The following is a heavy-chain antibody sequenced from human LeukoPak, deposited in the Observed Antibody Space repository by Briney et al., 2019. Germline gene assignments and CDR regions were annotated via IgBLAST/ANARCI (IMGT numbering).Heavy chain of an antibody. J-gene: IGHJ5*02. CDR1: GGSISSGDYY. CDR2: IYYSGST. Sequence: SQTLSLTCTASGGSISSGDYYWSWIRQPPGKGLEWIGYIYYSGSTYYNPSLKSRVTISVDTSKNQFSLKLSSVTAAATAVYYCARGMVRGVIKASDRDNWFDPWGQGTLVTVSS. CDR3: ARGMVRGVIKASDRDNWFDP. V-gene: IGHV4-30-4*01. D-gene: IGHD3-10*01.